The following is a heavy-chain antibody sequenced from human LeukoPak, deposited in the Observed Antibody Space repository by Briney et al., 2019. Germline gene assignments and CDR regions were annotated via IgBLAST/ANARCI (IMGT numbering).Heavy chain of an antibody. J-gene: IGHJ4*02. CDR1: EYTFTGYY. CDR2: FDPEDGET. V-gene: IGHV1-24*01. D-gene: IGHD1-26*01. CDR3: ATDRVGATLFDY. Sequence: ASVKVSCKASEYTFTGYYMHWVRQAPGQGLEWMGGFDPEDGETIYAQKFQGRVTMTEDTSTDTAYMELSSLRSEDTAVYYCATDRVGATLFDYWGQGTLVTVSS.